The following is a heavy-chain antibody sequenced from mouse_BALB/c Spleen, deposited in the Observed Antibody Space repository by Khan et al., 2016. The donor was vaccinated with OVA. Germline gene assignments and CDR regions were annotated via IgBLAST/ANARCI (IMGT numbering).Heavy chain of an antibody. V-gene: IGHV14-1*02. CDR2: IDPDNGDT. CDR1: GFNITDYY. D-gene: IGHD2-3*01. CDR3: ARDGYSPWFAY. Sequence: EVKLQESGTELVRPGALVKLSCKASGFNITDYYIHWVTQRPEQGLEWIGWIDPDNGDTVYDPTFQGKASITADTSSNTAYLQLISLTSEDTAVYYCARDGYSPWFAYWGQGTLVTVSA. J-gene: IGHJ3*01.